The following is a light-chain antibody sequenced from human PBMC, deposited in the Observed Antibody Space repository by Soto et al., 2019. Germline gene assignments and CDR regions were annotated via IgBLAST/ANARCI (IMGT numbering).Light chain of an antibody. CDR1: QSIGSW. J-gene: IGKJ3*01. V-gene: IGKV1-5*01. CDR3: QQYSSYSFT. Sequence: DIQMTQSPSTLSASVRDRVTITCRASQSIGSWLAWYQQKPGKVPKLLIYDASSLESGVPSRFSGSGSETEFTLTITSLQPDDFAIYYCQQYSSYSFTFGPGTKVDIK. CDR2: DAS.